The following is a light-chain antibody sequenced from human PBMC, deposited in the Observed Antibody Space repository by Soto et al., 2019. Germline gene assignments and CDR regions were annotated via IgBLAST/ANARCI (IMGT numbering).Light chain of an antibody. V-gene: IGLV2-14*01. Sequence: QSVLTQPASVSGSPGQSITISCTGTSSDVGGYNYDSWCQQHPGKAPKLMIYEVSSRPSGISNRFSDSKSGNTASLTISGLQAEAEADYYCSSYTSSNFWVFGEGTKSPS. J-gene: IGLJ3*02. CDR1: SSDVGGYNY. CDR3: SSYTSSNFWV. CDR2: EVS.